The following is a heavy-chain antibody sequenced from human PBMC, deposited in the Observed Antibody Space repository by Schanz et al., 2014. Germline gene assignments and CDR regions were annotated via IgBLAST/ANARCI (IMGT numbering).Heavy chain of an antibody. CDR2: FIVDSGNT. Sequence: EVQLLESGGGLVRPGGSLRLSCAASGFTFSNYAMSWVRQAPGKGLEWVSGFIVDSGNTYYAGSVKGRFSISRDYSKNALYLQMSSLRAEDTAIYCGAKLSSSGRLTEYFDYWGQGALVTVSS. V-gene: IGHV3-23*01. D-gene: IGHD6-19*01. J-gene: IGHJ4*03. CDR1: GFTFSNYA. CDR3: AKLSSSGRLTEYFDY.